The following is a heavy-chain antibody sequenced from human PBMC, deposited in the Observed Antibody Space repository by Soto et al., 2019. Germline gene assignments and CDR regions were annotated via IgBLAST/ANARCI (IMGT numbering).Heavy chain of an antibody. V-gene: IGHV3-30*18. J-gene: IGHJ3*02. Sequence: SGGSLRLSCAASGFTFSSYGMHWVRQAPGKGLEWVAVISYDGSNKYYADSVKGRFTISRDNSKNTLYLQMNSLRAEDTAVYYCAKMTEQWLVRLDAFDIWGQGTMVTVSS. D-gene: IGHD6-19*01. CDR3: AKMTEQWLVRLDAFDI. CDR2: ISYDGSNK. CDR1: GFTFSSYG.